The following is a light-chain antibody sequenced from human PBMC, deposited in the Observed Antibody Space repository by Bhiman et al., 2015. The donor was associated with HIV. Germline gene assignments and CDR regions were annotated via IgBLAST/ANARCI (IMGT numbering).Light chain of an antibody. J-gene: IGLJ1*01. V-gene: IGLV3-1*01. CDR2: QDS. CDR3: QAWDSGTAV. CDR1: KLGEQY. Sequence: YELTQPPSVSVYPGQTASITCSGDKLGEQYVCWYQQKPGQSPVLVMYQDSKRPSGIPERFSGSNSGNSATLTISGTQAVDEADYYCQAWDSGTAVFGAGTKVTVL.